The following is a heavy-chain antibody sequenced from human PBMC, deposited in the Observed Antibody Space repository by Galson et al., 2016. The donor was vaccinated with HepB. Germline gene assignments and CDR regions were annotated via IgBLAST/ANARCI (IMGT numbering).Heavy chain of an antibody. D-gene: IGHD3-9*01. CDR2: ISSSSNTI. J-gene: IGHJ4*02. Sequence: SLRLSCAASGFTFSNYSMNWVRQAPGKGLEWVSYISSSSNTIYYADSVKGRFTVPRDNAKNSLSLQMNRLRDEDTAVYYCARSGYTNLDYRGQGTLVTVSS. CDR3: ARSGYTNLDY. V-gene: IGHV3-48*02. CDR1: GFTFSNYS.